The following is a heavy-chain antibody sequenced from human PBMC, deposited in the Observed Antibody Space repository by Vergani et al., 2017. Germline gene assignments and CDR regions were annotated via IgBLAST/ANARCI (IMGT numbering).Heavy chain of an antibody. CDR1: GYTFTSYG. V-gene: IGHV1-18*04. D-gene: IGHD6-6*01. Sequence: QVQLVQSGAEVKKPGASVKVSCKASGYTFTSYGISWVRQAPGQGLEWMGWISAYNGNTNYAQKRQGRVTMTTDTSTSTAYMELRSLRSDDTAVYYCALYSSSSKSLCYFDCGGQGTLVTVSS. CDR2: ISAYNGNT. CDR3: ALYSSSSKSLCYFDC. J-gene: IGHJ4*02.